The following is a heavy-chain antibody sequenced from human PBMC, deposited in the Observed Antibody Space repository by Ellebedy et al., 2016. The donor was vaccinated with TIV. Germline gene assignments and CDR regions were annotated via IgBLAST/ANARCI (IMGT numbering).Heavy chain of an antibody. V-gene: IGHV1-46*01. D-gene: IGHD3-22*01. Sequence: ASVKVSCKASGYTFTSYYMHWVRQAPGQGLEWMGIINPSGGSTSYAQKFQGRVTMTTDTSTSTAYMELRSLRSDDTAVYYCARWTYYYDSSGYGYWGQGTLVTVSS. CDR2: INPSGGST. CDR3: ARWTYYYDSSGYGY. CDR1: GYTFTSYY. J-gene: IGHJ4*02.